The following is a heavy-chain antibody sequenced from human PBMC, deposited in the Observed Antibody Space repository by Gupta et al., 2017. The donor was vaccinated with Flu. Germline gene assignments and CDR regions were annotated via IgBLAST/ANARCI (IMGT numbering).Heavy chain of an antibody. CDR1: VPIGSTS. J-gene: IGHJ5*02. D-gene: IGHD2-2*03. V-gene: IGHV4-4*07. Sequence: VPIGSTSWSWIRPPAVKGLEWIGRIYTNETTNYNPSLKSRVTMSVDTSKNQFSLKLTSVTAADTAVYYCARVDIKRGLFDPWGQGTLVTVSS. CDR3: ARVDIKRGLFDP. CDR2: IYTNETT.